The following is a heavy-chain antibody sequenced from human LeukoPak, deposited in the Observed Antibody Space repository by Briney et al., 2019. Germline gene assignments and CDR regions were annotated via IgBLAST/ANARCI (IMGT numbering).Heavy chain of an antibody. Sequence: KSSETLSLTCAVSGGSISSSGYYWSWIRQPPGKGLEWIGEINHSGSTNYNPSLKSRVTISVDTSKNQFSLKLSSVTAADTAVYYCARGGRECSSTSCYTAGDEGSLDYYYYYYMDVWGKGTTVTVSS. CDR1: GGSISSSGYY. CDR3: ARGGRECSSTSCYTAGDEGSLDYYYYYYMDV. D-gene: IGHD2-2*02. CDR2: INHSGST. V-gene: IGHV4-34*01. J-gene: IGHJ6*03.